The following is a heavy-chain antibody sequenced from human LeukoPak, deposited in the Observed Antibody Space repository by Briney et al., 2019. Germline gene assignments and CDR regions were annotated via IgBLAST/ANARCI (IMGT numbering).Heavy chain of an antibody. V-gene: IGHV3-48*04. CDR1: GFTFSSYS. CDR2: ISSSSSTI. D-gene: IGHD6-13*01. CDR3: AREGRTWFRSSWYDY. J-gene: IGHJ4*02. Sequence: GGSLRLSCAASGFTFSSYSMNWVRQAPGKGLEWVSYISSSSSTIYYADSVKGRFTISRDNAKNSLSLQMSSLRAADTAVYYCAREGRTWFRSSWYDYWGPGTLVTVSS.